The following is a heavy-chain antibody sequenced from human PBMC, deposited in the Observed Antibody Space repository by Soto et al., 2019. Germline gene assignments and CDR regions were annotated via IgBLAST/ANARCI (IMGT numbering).Heavy chain of an antibody. D-gene: IGHD3-16*01. J-gene: IGHJ6*02. V-gene: IGHV1-24*01. CDR3: ARMGEVPYYYYGMVV. CDR2: FDPEDGET. Sequence: ISCKVSRDTLTVSAVHLSLQAPRKGLEWMGGFDPEDGETIYAQNLQGRVTMTTDTSTHTAYMELRSLRSDDTAVYYCARMGEVPYYYYGMVVWGQGTRVTVSS. CDR1: RDTLTVSA.